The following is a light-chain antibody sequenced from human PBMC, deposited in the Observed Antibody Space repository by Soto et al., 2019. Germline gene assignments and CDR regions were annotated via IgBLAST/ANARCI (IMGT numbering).Light chain of an antibody. V-gene: IGKV3-20*01. Sequence: EIVLTQSPGTLSLSPGERATLSCRASQSISSSYLAWYQQKPGQAPRLLIYGASSRATGIPDRFSGSGSGTDFTLTISRLEPEDFAVYYCQQYGSSRTFGPGTKVAIK. CDR2: GAS. J-gene: IGKJ3*01. CDR3: QQYGSSRT. CDR1: QSISSSY.